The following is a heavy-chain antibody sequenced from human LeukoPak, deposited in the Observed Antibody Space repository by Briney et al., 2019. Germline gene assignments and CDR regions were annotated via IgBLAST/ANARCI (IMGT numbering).Heavy chain of an antibody. J-gene: IGHJ4*02. D-gene: IGHD2-15*01. CDR1: GFTFSTYW. V-gene: IGHV3-74*01. CDR3: ARGPAVVVAATDY. Sequence: PGGSLRLSGAASGFTFSTYWMHWVRQAPGKGLVWVSRINSDGSTTTYADSVKGRFTISRDNAKNTLYLQMNSLRAEDTAVYYCARGPAVVVAATDYWGQGTLVTVSS. CDR2: INSDGSTT.